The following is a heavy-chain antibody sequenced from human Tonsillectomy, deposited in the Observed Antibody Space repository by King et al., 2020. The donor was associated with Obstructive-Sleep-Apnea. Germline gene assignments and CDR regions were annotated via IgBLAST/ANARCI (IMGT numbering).Heavy chain of an antibody. J-gene: IGHJ4*02. CDR2: INNDGSTT. CDR1: GFIFSSYW. Sequence: VQLVESGGGFVQPGGSLRLSCAASGFIFSSYWMHWVRQVPGKGLVWVSRINNDGSTTSYADSVKGRFTISRDNAKGTLFLQMDSLRADDTAVFYCARDRDYYDSSGYYYSEGFDYWGQGTLVTVSS. D-gene: IGHD3-22*01. CDR3: ARDRDYYDSSGYYYSEGFDY. V-gene: IGHV3-74*01.